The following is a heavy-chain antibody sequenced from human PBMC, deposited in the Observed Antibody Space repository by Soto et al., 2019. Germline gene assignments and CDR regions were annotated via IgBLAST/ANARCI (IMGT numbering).Heavy chain of an antibody. D-gene: IGHD6-25*01. CDR3: ATTLYSSGPFAS. J-gene: IGHJ4*02. Sequence: SETLSLTCTVSGDSVNTGFYHWSLIRQFPGGDLEWLGYIYFTGNTYYNPSLKSRLTISVDKSKNQFSLKLNSVTAADTAMYFCATTLYSSGPFASWGQGTLVTSPQ. CDR2: IYFTGNT. CDR1: GDSVNTGFYH. V-gene: IGHV4-31*03.